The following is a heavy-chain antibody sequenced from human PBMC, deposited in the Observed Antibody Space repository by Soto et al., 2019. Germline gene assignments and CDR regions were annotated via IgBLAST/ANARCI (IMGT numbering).Heavy chain of an antibody. CDR1: GFTFSDHY. CDR3: ARELMTTVTYFDY. V-gene: IGHV3-72*01. J-gene: IGHJ4*02. D-gene: IGHD4-17*01. CDR2: TKNKAKSFTT. Sequence: EVQLVESGGGLVQAGGSRRLSCAASGFTFSDHYMDWVRKPPGKGLEWVGRTKNKAKSFTTEYAASVKGRFTISRDDAKNSLYLQMSSLETEDTAVYYCARELMTTVTYFDYWGQGTLVTVSS.